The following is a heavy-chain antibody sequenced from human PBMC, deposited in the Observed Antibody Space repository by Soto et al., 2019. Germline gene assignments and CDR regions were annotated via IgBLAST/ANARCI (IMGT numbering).Heavy chain of an antibody. CDR2: IYYSGST. CDR1: GGSISSYY. D-gene: IGHD3-9*01. V-gene: IGHV4-59*01. J-gene: IGHJ6*02. Sequence: SETLSLTCTVSGGSISSYYWSWIRQPPGKGLEWIGYIYYSGSTNYNPSLKSRVTISVDTSKNQFSLKLSSVTAADTAVYYCAGSLRYFGWLPEGGYYYGMDVWGQGTTVTVSS. CDR3: AGSLRYFGWLPEGGYYYGMDV.